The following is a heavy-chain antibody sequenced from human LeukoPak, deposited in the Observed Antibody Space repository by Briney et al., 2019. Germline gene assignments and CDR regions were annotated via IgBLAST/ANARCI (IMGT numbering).Heavy chain of an antibody. Sequence: GGSLRLSCAASGFTFSSYAMSWVRQAPGKGLEWVSAISGSGGSTYYADSVKGRFTISRDNSKNTLYLQMNSLRAEDTAVYYCAKDTHIVVVTASTFDYWGQGTLVTVSP. J-gene: IGHJ4*02. D-gene: IGHD2-21*02. CDR3: AKDTHIVVVTASTFDY. CDR2: ISGSGGST. CDR1: GFTFSSYA. V-gene: IGHV3-23*01.